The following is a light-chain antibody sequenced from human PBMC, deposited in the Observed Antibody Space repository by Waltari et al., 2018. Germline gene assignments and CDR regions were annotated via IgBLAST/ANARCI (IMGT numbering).Light chain of an antibody. J-gene: IGLJ3*02. CDR3: AAWDDSINGPA. CDR1: ASNIGSSV. V-gene: IGLV1-44*01. Sequence: QSVLTQPPSASGAPGQTVAISCSGSASNIGSSVVTWYQQLHGTTPTLLIYSNDQRPSWVTGRFSGSKSATSASLASSGIQSEDEAHNYCAAWDDSINGPAFGGGTKLTVL. CDR2: SND.